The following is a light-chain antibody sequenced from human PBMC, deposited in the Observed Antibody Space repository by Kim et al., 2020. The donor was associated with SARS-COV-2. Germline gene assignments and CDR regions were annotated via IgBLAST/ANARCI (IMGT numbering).Light chain of an antibody. CDR1: SGDVGGYNY. Sequence: GQSFTISCTGSSGDVGGYNYVSWYQQLPGKAPKLIIYDVTNRPSGVSNRFSGSTSGNTASLTISGLQAEDEADYYCSSYADSNTLVFGGGTQLTVL. V-gene: IGLV2-14*03. CDR2: DVT. CDR3: SSYADSNTLV. J-gene: IGLJ3*02.